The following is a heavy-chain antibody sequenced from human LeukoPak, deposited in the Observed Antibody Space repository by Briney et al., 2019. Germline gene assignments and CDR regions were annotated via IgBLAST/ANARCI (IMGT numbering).Heavy chain of an antibody. D-gene: IGHD6-6*01. Sequence: ASVKVSCKASGYTFTGYYMHWVRQAPGQGLEWMGWINPNSGGTNYAQKFQGRVTMTRDTSISTAYMELSRLRSDDTAVYYCARVAGIAARGAHFDYWGQGTLVTVSS. CDR3: ARVAGIAARGAHFDY. J-gene: IGHJ4*02. CDR2: INPNSGGT. CDR1: GYTFTGYY. V-gene: IGHV1-2*02.